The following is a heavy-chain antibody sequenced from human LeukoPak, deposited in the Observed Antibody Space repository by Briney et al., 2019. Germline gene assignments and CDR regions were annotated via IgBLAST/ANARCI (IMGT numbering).Heavy chain of an antibody. CDR2: VYHSGNT. D-gene: IGHD6-13*01. Sequence: SETLARTCTVAGASISSGDGWSWVRHHPGKGMECVGDVYHSGNTNYIPSLTSRVTLSIDKSKNQFSLKLTSVTAADTAVYYCARLQAASGLYFYSWFDPRGQGILVSVSS. V-gene: IGHV4-4*02. CDR3: ARLQAASGLYFYSWFDP. CDR1: GASISSGDG. J-gene: IGHJ5*02.